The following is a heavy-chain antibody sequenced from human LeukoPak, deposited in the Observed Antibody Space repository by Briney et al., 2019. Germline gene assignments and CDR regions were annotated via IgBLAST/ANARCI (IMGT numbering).Heavy chain of an antibody. V-gene: IGHV5-51*01. CDR2: IYPGDSDI. D-gene: IGHD3-22*01. J-gene: IGHJ4*02. Sequence: GGSLQISCQGSGYRFTNYWIAWVRQMPGKGLEWMGIIYPGDSDIRYSPSFQGQVTISADKSISTAYLQWSSLMASHTAMYFCARFDDASSGFYYYDYWGQGTLVTVSS. CDR1: GYRFTNYW. CDR3: ARFDDASSGFYYYDY.